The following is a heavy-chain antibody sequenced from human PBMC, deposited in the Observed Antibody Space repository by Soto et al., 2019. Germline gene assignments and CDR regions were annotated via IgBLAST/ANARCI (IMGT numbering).Heavy chain of an antibody. J-gene: IGHJ4*02. V-gene: IGHV3-48*04. CDR2: ISSSSSTI. CDR3: ANDFGPGYSGYDAYFDY. D-gene: IGHD5-12*01. Sequence: GSLRLSCAASGFTFSSYSMNWVRQAPGKGLEWVSYISSSSSTIYYADSVKGRFTISRDNAKNSLYLQMNSLRAEDTALYYCANDFGPGYSGYDAYFDYWGQGTLVTVSS. CDR1: GFTFSSYS.